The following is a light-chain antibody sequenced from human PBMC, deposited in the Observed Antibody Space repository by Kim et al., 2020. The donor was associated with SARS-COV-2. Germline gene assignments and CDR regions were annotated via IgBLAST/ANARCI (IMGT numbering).Light chain of an antibody. J-gene: IGLJ2*01. Sequence: PGKTARITCGGNNIGSKSVHWYQQKPGQAPVLVVYDDSDRPSGIPERFSGSNSGNTATLTISKVEAGDEADYYCQVWDSSSDHPVVFGGGTQLTVL. V-gene: IGLV3-21*03. CDR3: QVWDSSSDHPVV. CDR1: NIGSKS. CDR2: DDS.